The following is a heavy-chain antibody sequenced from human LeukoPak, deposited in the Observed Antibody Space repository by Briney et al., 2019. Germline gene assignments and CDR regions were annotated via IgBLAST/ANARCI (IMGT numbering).Heavy chain of an antibody. CDR2: TYYRSKWYN. Sequence: SQTLSLTCAISGDSVSSNSAAWNWIRQSPSRGLEWLGRTYYRSKWYNDYAVSVKSRITINPDTSKNQFSLQLNSVTPEDTAVYYCAREPAVAGPPEGFFDYWGQGTLVTVSS. V-gene: IGHV6-1*01. CDR1: GDSVSSNSAA. D-gene: IGHD6-19*01. J-gene: IGHJ4*02. CDR3: AREPAVAGPPEGFFDY.